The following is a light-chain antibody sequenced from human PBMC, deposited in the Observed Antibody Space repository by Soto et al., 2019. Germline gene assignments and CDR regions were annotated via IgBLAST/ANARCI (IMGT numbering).Light chain of an antibody. Sequence: DIQMTQSPSTLSASLGDRVTITCRASQSISSWLAWYQQKPGKAPKLLIYDASSLESGVPSRFSGSGSGTEFTLTISSLQPDDFETYYCQQYNSYLRTFGQGTKVDIK. V-gene: IGKV1-5*01. J-gene: IGKJ1*01. CDR2: DAS. CDR3: QQYNSYLRT. CDR1: QSISSW.